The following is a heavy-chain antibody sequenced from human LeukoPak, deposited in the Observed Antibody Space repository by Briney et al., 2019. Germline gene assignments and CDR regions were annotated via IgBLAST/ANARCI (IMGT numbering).Heavy chain of an antibody. V-gene: IGHV1-2*02. CDR3: GRGDDYCTSASCWPDY. D-gene: IGHD2-2*01. CDR2: INPNSGAT. Sequence: ASVKVSCKTSAYTFTAYYMHWVRQAPGQGLEWMGSINPNSGATSYAQNFQGRVTMTRDTSISTAYMELSSLRSDDTAVYYCGRGDDYCTSASCWPDYWGQGTLVTVSS. J-gene: IGHJ4*02. CDR1: AYTFTAYY.